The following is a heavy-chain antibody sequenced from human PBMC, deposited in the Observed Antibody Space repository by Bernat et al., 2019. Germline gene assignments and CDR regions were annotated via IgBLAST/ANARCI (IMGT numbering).Heavy chain of an antibody. CDR2: IWHDGSRE. D-gene: IGHD3-16*01. J-gene: IGHJ5*01. CDR1: GFTFSRYG. Sequence: QVQLAESGGGVVQPGRSLRLSCAASGFTFSRYGIHWVRQAPGKGLQWVAVIWHDGSREEYGDSVKGRFIISRDDSKDPVHLQMNSLRADDTAVYYCARDLVILRRDHLDNWLDSWGQGTLVTVSS. CDR3: ARDLVILRRDHLDNWLDS. V-gene: IGHV3-33*01.